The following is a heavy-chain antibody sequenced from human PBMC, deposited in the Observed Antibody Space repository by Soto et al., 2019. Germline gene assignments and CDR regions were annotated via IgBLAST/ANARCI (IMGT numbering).Heavy chain of an antibody. V-gene: IGHV3-15*01. CDR3: TTDDPINRN. J-gene: IGHJ4*02. CDR1: GFTFSNAW. CDR2: IKSKTDGGTT. Sequence: EVQLVESGGGLVNPGGSLRLSCAASGFTFSNAWMSWVRQAPGKGLEWVGRIKSKTDGGTTDYAAPVKGRFTISRDDSKNMVFLQMNSLKIDDTAVYYCTTDDPINRNWGQGTLVTVSS.